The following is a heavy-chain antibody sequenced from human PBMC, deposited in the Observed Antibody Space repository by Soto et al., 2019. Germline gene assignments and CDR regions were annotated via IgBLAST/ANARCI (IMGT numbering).Heavy chain of an antibody. CDR2: ISSSSSYI. V-gene: IGHV3-21*01. J-gene: IGHJ4*02. D-gene: IGHD5-18*01. CDR1: GFTFSSYS. CDR3: ARAVRGYSYGQIDY. Sequence: GGSLRLSCAASGFTFSSYSMNWVRQAPGKGLEWVSSISSSSSYIYYADSVKGRFTISRDNAKNSLYLQMNSLRAEDTAVYYCARAVRGYSYGQIDYWGQGTLVTVSS.